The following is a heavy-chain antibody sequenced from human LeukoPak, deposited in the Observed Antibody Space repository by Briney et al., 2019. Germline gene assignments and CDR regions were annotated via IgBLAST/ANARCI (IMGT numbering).Heavy chain of an antibody. CDR1: RYTFTSYD. CDR3: ASKCWDPTSCPNYYGMDV. J-gene: IGHJ6*02. D-gene: IGHD2-2*01. V-gene: IGHV1-8*01. CDR2: MNPNSGNT. Sequence: ASVNVSCKASRYTFTSYDINWVRQATGQGLEWMGWMNPNSGNTGYAQKFQGRVTMTRNTSINTAYMELSSLRSEDTAVYYCASKCWDPTSCPNYYGMDVWGQGTTVTVSS.